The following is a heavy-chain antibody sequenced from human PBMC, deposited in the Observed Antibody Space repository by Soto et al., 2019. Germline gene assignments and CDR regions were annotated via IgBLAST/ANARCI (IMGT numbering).Heavy chain of an antibody. D-gene: IGHD2-2*01. CDR2: ISGSGGST. J-gene: IGHJ6*02. CDR1: GFTFSSYA. Sequence: GGSLRLSCAASGFTFSSYAMSWVRQAPGKGLEWVSAISGSGGSTYYADSVKGRFAISRDNSKNTLYLQMNSLRPEDTAVYYCAKDSGYQLPDNYFYYGMDVWGQGTTVTVSS. V-gene: IGHV3-23*01. CDR3: AKDSGYQLPDNYFYYGMDV.